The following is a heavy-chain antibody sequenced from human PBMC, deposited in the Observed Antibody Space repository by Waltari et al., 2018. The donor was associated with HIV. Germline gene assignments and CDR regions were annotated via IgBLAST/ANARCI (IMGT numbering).Heavy chain of an antibody. CDR3: ARETSGPTWRLFDS. Sequence: QVQLQESGPGLVKPSETLSLTCIVSGGSITNYYWNWNRQPAGKGLEWLGRINASGGTNYNPSLKSRVTMSVDTSKNQFSLKLTSVTAADTAVYFCARETSGPTWRLFDSWGQGTLVTVSS. V-gene: IGHV4-4*07. CDR1: GGSITNYY. J-gene: IGHJ4*02. CDR2: INASGGT. D-gene: IGHD1-26*01.